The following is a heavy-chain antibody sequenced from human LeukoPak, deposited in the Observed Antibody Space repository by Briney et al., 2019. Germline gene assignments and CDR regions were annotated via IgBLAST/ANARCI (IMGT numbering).Heavy chain of an antibody. V-gene: IGHV6-1*01. CDR2: TYYRSKWYN. D-gene: IGHD4-17*01. CDR1: GDSVSSNSAA. J-gene: IGHJ6*02. Sequence: SQTLSLTCAISGDSVSSNSAAWNWIRQSPSSGLEWLGRTYYRSKWYNDYAVSVKSRIAINPDTSKNQFSLQLNSVTPEDTAVYYCARDLYGDYAFYYYYGMDVWGQGTTVTVSS. CDR3: ARDLYGDYAFYYYYGMDV.